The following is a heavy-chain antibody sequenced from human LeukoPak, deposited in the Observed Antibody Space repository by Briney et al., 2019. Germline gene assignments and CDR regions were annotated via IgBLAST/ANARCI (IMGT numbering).Heavy chain of an antibody. CDR2: IYTSGST. CDR1: GYSISSGYY. CDR3: ARERPGYSSGFDY. Sequence: PSETLSLTCTVSGYSISSGYYWSWIRQPAGKGLEWIGRIYTSGSTNYNPSLKSRVTMSVDTSKNQFSLKLSSVTAADTAVYYCARERPGYSSGFDYWGQGTLVTVSS. V-gene: IGHV4-4*07. D-gene: IGHD6-19*01. J-gene: IGHJ4*02.